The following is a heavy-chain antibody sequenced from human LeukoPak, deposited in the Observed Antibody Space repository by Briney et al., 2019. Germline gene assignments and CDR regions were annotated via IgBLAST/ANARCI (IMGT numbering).Heavy chain of an antibody. Sequence: TGKSLRLSCAASGFTFSSYSMNWVRQAPGKGLEWVSYISSGSSTIYYADSVKGRFTVSRDNAKNSLYLQMNSLRAEDTAVYYCASVPHRFLEWLEDYWGQGTLVTVSS. CDR3: ASVPHRFLEWLEDY. J-gene: IGHJ4*02. CDR1: GFTFSSYS. D-gene: IGHD3-3*01. V-gene: IGHV3-48*01. CDR2: ISSGSSTI.